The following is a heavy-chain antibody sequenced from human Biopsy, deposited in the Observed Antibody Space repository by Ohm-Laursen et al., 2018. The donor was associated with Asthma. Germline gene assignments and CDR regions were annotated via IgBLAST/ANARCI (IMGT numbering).Heavy chain of an antibody. Sequence: GPSVKVSCNASAYTFIGYHIHWGRQAPGEGLEWMGRINPNGGATIYAQKFQGRVTMTRDTSISTAYMELSRLTSDDTAVYYCARVQKSPGDRWFDPWGQGTLVTVSS. J-gene: IGHJ5*02. CDR3: ARVQKSPGDRWFDP. D-gene: IGHD7-27*01. CDR1: AYTFIGYH. V-gene: IGHV1-2*06. CDR2: INPNGGAT.